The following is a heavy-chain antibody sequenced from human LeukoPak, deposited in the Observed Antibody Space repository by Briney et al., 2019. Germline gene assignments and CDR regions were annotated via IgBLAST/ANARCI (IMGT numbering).Heavy chain of an antibody. Sequence: GGSLRLSCAASGFTFSSYAMHWVRQAPGKGLEYVSAISSNGGSTCYANSVKGRFTISRDNSKNTLYLQMGSLRAEDMAVYYCARGITAGSFDIWGQGTMATVSS. CDR3: ARGITAGSFDI. D-gene: IGHD3-10*01. J-gene: IGHJ3*02. CDR1: GFTFSSYA. CDR2: ISSNGGST. V-gene: IGHV3-64*01.